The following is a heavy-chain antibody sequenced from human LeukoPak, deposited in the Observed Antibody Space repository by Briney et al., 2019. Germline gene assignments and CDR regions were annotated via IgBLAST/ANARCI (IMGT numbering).Heavy chain of an antibody. D-gene: IGHD3-10*01. CDR2: INSDGSST. V-gene: IGHV3-74*03. Sequence: GGSLRLSCAASGFTFSDYSMHWVRQAPGKGVGWVARINSDGSSTMYADSGKGRFTISRDNAKKTLYLQMNSLRVEDTAVYYCAREWSGFGELPDYWGQGTLVTVSS. CDR1: GFTFSDYS. CDR3: AREWSGFGELPDY. J-gene: IGHJ4*02.